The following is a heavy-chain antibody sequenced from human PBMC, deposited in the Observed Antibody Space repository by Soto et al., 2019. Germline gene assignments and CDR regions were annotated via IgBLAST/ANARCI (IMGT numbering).Heavy chain of an antibody. D-gene: IGHD3-16*02. J-gene: IGHJ4*02. Sequence: SQTLSLTCAISGDSVSSNSAALNWIRQSPSRGLEWLGRTYYRSKWYNDYAVSVKSRITINPDTSKNQFSLQLNSVTPEDTAVYYCARATPGVSVWGSYRSDAFDIWGQGILVTVSS. CDR2: TYYRSKWYN. V-gene: IGHV6-1*01. CDR3: ARATPGVSVWGSYRSDAFDI. CDR1: GDSVSSNSAA.